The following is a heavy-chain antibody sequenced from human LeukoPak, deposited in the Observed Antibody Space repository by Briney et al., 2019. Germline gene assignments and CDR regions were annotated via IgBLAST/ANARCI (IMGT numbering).Heavy chain of an antibody. CDR3: ARRDTYCGPGYSSSWYWFDP. J-gene: IGHJ5*02. CDR2: INAGNGNT. D-gene: IGHD6-13*01. CDR1: GYTFTSYA. Sequence: ASVKVSCKASGYTFTSYAMHWVRQAPGQRLEWMGWINAGNGNTKYSQKFQGRVTITRDTSASTAYMELSSLRSEDTAVYYCARRDTYCGPGYSSSWYWFDPWGQGTLVTVSS. V-gene: IGHV1-3*01.